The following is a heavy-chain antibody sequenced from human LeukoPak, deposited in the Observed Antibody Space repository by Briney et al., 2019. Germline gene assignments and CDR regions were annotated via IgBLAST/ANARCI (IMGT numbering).Heavy chain of an antibody. J-gene: IGHJ4*02. CDR2: LWSDGNNK. CDR3: AKEGSGVRGSYYFDY. V-gene: IGHV3-33*06. Sequence: GGSLRLSCEASGFTFSNYGMHWVRQAPGKGLEWVAVLWSDGNNKYYTDSVKGRFTISRDNSKNTLYLQMDSPRAEDTAVYFCAKEGSGVRGSYYFDYWGQGTLVTVSS. D-gene: IGHD3-10*01. CDR1: GFTFSNYG.